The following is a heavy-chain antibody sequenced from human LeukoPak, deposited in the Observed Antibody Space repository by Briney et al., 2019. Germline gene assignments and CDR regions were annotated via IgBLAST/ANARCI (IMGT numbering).Heavy chain of an antibody. Sequence: PGGSLRLSCAASGFTFSSYAMSWVRQAPGKGLEWVSAISGSGGSTYYADSVKGRFTISRDNSKNTLYLQMNSLRAEDTAVYCCAKGQLRYFDWLPRTDYWGQGTLVTVSS. CDR3: AKGQLRYFDWLPRTDY. J-gene: IGHJ4*02. D-gene: IGHD3-9*01. V-gene: IGHV3-23*01. CDR2: ISGSGGST. CDR1: GFTFSSYA.